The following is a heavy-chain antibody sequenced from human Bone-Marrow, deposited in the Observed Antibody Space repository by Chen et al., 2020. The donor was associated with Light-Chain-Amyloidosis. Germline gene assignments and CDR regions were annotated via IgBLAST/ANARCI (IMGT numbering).Heavy chain of an antibody. CDR1: GFIFSNYE. V-gene: IGHV3-23*04. CDR3: TRKGGYFDF. J-gene: IGHJ4*02. D-gene: IGHD3-10*01. CDR2: VSGSTVST. Sequence: EVQLVESGGGLVQPGGSLRLSCVGSGFIFSNYEMNWVRQAPGKGLEWVSTVSGSTVSTYYAGAVKGRFIISRDNSKSTLYLQMNSLRAGDTAVYFCTRKGGYFDFWGQGSLVTVSS.